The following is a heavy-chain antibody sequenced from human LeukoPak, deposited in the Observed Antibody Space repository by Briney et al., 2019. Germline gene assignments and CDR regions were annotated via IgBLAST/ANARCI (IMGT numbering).Heavy chain of an antibody. CDR2: INPGDSDT. D-gene: IGHD6-19*01. J-gene: IGHJ4*02. V-gene: IGHV5-51*01. CDR3: ARRAVSSDWHYFDY. Sequence: GESLKISCKGSGYSFTSYWVGWVRQMPGKGLEWMGLINPGDSDTRYSPSFQGQVTFSADKSISTAYLQWNSLKASDTAMYYCARRAVSSDWHYFDYWGQGTLVTVSS. CDR1: GYSFTSYW.